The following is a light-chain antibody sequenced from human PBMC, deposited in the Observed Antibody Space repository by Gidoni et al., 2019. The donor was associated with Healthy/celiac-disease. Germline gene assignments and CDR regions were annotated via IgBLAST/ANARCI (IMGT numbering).Light chain of an antibody. CDR3: MQALQTPRT. V-gene: IGKV2-28*01. J-gene: IGKJ1*01. CDR2: LGS. Sequence: DIVMTQSPLSLPVTPGEPASISCMSSQSLLHSNGYNYLDWYLQKTGQSPQLLIYLGSNRASGVPDRFSGSGSGTDFTLKISRVEAEDVGVYYCMQALQTPRTFGQGTKVEIK. CDR1: QSLLHSNGYNY.